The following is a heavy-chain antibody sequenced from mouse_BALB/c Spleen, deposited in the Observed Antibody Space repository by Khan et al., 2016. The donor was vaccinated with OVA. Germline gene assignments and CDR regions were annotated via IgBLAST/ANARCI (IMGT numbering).Heavy chain of an antibody. Sequence: VQLKESGPGLVAPSQSLSITCTVSGFSLTSYGVHWVRQPPGKGLEWLGVIWAGGSTNYNSALMSRLSISKDNSKSQVFLKMNSLQTDDTAMYYCARGGGYYEDAMDYWGQGTSVTVSS. CDR3: ARGGGYYEDAMDY. D-gene: IGHD2-3*01. CDR2: IWAGGST. V-gene: IGHV2-9*02. CDR1: GFSLTSYG. J-gene: IGHJ4*01.